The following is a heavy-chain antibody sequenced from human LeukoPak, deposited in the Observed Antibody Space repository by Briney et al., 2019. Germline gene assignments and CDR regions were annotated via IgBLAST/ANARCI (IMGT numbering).Heavy chain of an antibody. CDR3: AKDYYPGYYYYYMDV. V-gene: IGHV1-2*02. J-gene: IGHJ6*03. D-gene: IGHD1-26*01. CDR2: INPNSGGT. Sequence: GASVKVSCKASGYTFTGYYMHWARQAPGQGLEWMGWINPNSGGTNYAQKFQGRVTMTRDTSISPAYMELSRLRSDDTAVYYCAKDYYPGYYYYYMDVWGKGTTVTISS. CDR1: GYTFTGYY.